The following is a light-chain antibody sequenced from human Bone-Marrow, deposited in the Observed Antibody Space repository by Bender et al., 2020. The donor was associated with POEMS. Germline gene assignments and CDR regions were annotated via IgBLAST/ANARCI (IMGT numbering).Light chain of an antibody. J-gene: IGLJ3*02. Sequence: PHSASGTPGQRVTISCSGSSSKFGSYPVNWYQQLPGAAPKLVIFNNSQRPSGVPDRFSGSNSGTSASLAISGLLSDDEADFYCATWDDSLNGWVFGGGTKLTVL. V-gene: IGLV1-44*01. CDR3: ATWDDSLNGWV. CDR1: SSKFGSYP. CDR2: NNS.